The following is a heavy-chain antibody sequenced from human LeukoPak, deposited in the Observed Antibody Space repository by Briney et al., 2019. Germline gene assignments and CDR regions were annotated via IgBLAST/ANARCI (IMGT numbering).Heavy chain of an antibody. J-gene: IGHJ4*02. Sequence: PGGSLRLSCAASGFTFDDYAMHWVRQAPGKGLEWVSGISWNSGSIGYADSVKGRFTISRDNAKNSLYLQMNSLRAEDTALYYCAKAPGVTTPHFDYWGQGTLVTVSS. CDR3: AKAPGVTTPHFDY. D-gene: IGHD4-17*01. V-gene: IGHV3-9*01. CDR1: GFTFDDYA. CDR2: ISWNSGSI.